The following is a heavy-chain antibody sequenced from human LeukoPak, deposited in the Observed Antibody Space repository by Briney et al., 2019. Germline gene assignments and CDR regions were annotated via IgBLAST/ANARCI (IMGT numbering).Heavy chain of an antibody. V-gene: IGHV4-30-4*01. J-gene: IGHJ5*02. CDR2: IYYSGST. Sequence: PSETLSLTCTVSGGSISSGDYYWSWIRQPPGKGLEWIGYIYYSGSTYYNPSLKSRVTISVDTSKSQFSLKLSSVTAADTAVYYCARERGDGSDPFDPWGQGTLVTVSS. CDR1: GGSISSGDYY. CDR3: ARERGDGSDPFDP. D-gene: IGHD3-10*01.